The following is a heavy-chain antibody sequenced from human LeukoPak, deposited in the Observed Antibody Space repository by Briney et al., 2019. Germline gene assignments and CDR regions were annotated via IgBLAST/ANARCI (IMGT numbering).Heavy chain of an antibody. CDR1: GFTVSSNY. Sequence: GGSLRLSCAASGFTVSSNYMSCVRQAPGKGLEWVSVIYSGGSTYYADSVKGRFTISRDNSKNTLYLQMNSLRAEDTAVYYCARVHNFAVAHVDYFDYWGQGTLVSVSS. J-gene: IGHJ4*02. D-gene: IGHD6-19*01. CDR3: ARVHNFAVAHVDYFDY. V-gene: IGHV3-53*01. CDR2: IYSGGST.